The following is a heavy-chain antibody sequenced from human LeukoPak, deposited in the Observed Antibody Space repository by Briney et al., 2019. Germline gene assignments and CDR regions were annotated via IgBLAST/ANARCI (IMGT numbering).Heavy chain of an antibody. D-gene: IGHD5-18*01. CDR1: GFTFRDYY. CDR3: ARLTVDAADISYFDG. CDR2: ISSGSTYT. Sequence: GGSLRLSCAASGFTFRDYYMSGIRQAPGKGLEWVSYISSGSTYTNYADSVKGRFTISRDNAKNSLYLQMNSLRAEDTAVYYCARLTVDAADISYFDGWGQGTLVTVSS. J-gene: IGHJ4*02. V-gene: IGHV3-11*06.